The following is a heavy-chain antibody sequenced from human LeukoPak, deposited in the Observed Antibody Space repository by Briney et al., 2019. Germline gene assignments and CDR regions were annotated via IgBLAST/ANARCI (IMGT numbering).Heavy chain of an antibody. V-gene: IGHV3-21*01. J-gene: IGHJ3*02. Sequence: GGSLRLSCAASGFTFSSYSMNWVRQAPGKGLEWVSSISSSSSYIYYADSVKGRFTVSRDNAKNSLYLQMNSLRAEDTAVYYCARDTAITYYYDSSGYNAFDIWGQGTMVTVSS. CDR3: ARDTAITYYYDSSGYNAFDI. CDR2: ISSSSSYI. CDR1: GFTFSSYS. D-gene: IGHD3-22*01.